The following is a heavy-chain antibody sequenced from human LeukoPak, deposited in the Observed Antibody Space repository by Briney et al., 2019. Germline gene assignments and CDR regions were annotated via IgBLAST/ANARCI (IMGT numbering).Heavy chain of an antibody. Sequence: GGSLRLSCAASGFTFISYAMSWVRQAPGNGLEWVSTISGGGQTTYYADSVKGRFIISRDNSKNTLYLRMNSLRAEDTAIYYCAYVSYDSWSQDPGYWGQGTLVTVSS. CDR1: GFTFISYA. CDR3: AYVSYDSWSQDPGY. V-gene: IGHV3-23*01. J-gene: IGHJ4*02. D-gene: IGHD3/OR15-3a*01. CDR2: ISGGGQTT.